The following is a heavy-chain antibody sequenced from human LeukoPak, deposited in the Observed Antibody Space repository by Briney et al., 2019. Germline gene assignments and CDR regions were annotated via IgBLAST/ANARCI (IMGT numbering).Heavy chain of an antibody. CDR3: ARDTTN. CDR1: GFTFNGKW. V-gene: IGHV3-53*01. Sequence: PGGSLRLSCAASGFTFNGKWMTWVRQAPGKGLEWVSVIYSGGSTYYADSVKGRFTISRDNSKNTLYLQMNSLRAEDTAVYYCARDTTNWGQGTLVTVSS. D-gene: IGHD1-1*01. CDR2: IYSGGST. J-gene: IGHJ4*02.